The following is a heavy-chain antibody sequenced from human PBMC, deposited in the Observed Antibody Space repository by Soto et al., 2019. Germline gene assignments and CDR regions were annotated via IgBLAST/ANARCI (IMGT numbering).Heavy chain of an antibody. CDR2: IIPLFATP. D-gene: IGHD6-19*01. CDR1: GGTFNKYS. V-gene: IGHV1-69*13. Sequence: SVKVSCKASGGTFNKYSIDWVRQAPGQGPEWMGGIIPLFATPSYAQKFQGRVTITADEVTNTVYMELRSLRSDDTAVYYCARAFSGPSTDYWGQGTLVTVSS. CDR3: ARAFSGPSTDY. J-gene: IGHJ4*02.